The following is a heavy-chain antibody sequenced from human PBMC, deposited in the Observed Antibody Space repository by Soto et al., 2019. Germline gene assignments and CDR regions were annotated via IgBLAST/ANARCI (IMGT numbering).Heavy chain of an antibody. Sequence: QVQLQESGPGLVKPSQTLSLTCTVSGGSISSGGYYWSWIRQHPGKGLEWIGYIYYSGSTYYNPSLKSRVTIPVDTSKNQYSLKLSSVTAADTAVYYCASLKSMYAIHGGYYFDYWGQGTLVTVSS. D-gene: IGHD2-8*01. CDR3: ASLKSMYAIHGGYYFDY. CDR1: GGSISSGGYY. CDR2: IYYSGST. V-gene: IGHV4-31*03. J-gene: IGHJ4*02.